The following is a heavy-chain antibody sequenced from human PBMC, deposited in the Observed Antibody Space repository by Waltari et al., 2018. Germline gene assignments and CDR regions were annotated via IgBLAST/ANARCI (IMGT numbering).Heavy chain of an antibody. CDR1: GFTFSSYS. V-gene: IGHV3-21*01. Sequence: EVQLVESGGGLVKPGGSLRLSCAASGFTFSSYSMNWVRQAPGTGLEWVSSISSSSSYIYYADSVKGRFTISRDNAKNSLYLQMNSLRAEDTAVYYCARGRSAGSEVPAAINEPWSHYYYYGMDVWGQGTTVTVSS. CDR3: ARGRSAGSEVPAAINEPWSHYYYYGMDV. J-gene: IGHJ6*02. CDR2: ISSSSSYI. D-gene: IGHD2-2*02.